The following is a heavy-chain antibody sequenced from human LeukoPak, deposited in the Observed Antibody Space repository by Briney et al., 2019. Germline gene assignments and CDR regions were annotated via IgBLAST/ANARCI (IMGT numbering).Heavy chain of an antibody. J-gene: IGHJ5*02. CDR3: ARRPLGGDYVGWFDP. CDR1: GGSISSSNW. D-gene: IGHD4-17*01. V-gene: IGHV4-4*02. CDR2: IYHSGST. Sequence: PSETLSLTCAVSGGSISSSNWWSWVRQPPGKGLEWIGEIYHSGSTNYNPSLKSRVTISVDKSKNQFSLKLSSVTAADTAVYYCARRPLGGDYVGWFDPWGQGTLVTVSS.